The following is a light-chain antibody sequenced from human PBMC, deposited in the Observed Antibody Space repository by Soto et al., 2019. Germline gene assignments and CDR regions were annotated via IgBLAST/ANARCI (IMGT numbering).Light chain of an antibody. J-gene: IGKJ1*01. CDR2: YAS. CDR1: QSGNSN. V-gene: IGKV3-15*01. Sequence: EIVMTQSPATLSVSPGERATLSCRASQSGNSNLAWYQRKRGQAPRLLIFYASTRAPGIPSGFSGSGSGTEFTLTISSLQSEDFAVYYCQQYNTWPWTFGQGTEVEIK. CDR3: QQYNTWPWT.